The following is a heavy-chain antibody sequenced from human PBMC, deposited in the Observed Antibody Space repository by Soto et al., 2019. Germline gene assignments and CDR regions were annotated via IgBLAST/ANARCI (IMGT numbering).Heavy chain of an antibody. CDR1: VCSISSSGYY. Sequence: PTETLSLTCAVSVCSISSSGYYWGWIRQPPGKGLEWIGSIYYSGSTYYNPSLKSRVTISVDTSKNQFSLKLSSVTAADTAVYYCARHGEIDYDFWSGYSSLDPWGQGTLVPVSS. CDR3: ARHGEIDYDFWSGYSSLDP. CDR2: IYYSGST. D-gene: IGHD3-3*01. V-gene: IGHV4-39*01. J-gene: IGHJ5*02.